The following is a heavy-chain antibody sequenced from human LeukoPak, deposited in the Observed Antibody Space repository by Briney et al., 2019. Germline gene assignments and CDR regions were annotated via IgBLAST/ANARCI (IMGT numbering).Heavy chain of an antibody. J-gene: IGHJ6*03. CDR3: AREAVADYMDV. V-gene: IGHV4-38-2*02. D-gene: IGHD6-19*01. CDR1: GYSISSGYY. CDR2: IYHSGST. Sequence: SETLSLTCAVSGYSISSGYYWGWIRQPPGKGLEWIGSIYHSGSTYYNPSLKSRVTISVDTSKNQFSLKLSSVTAADTAVYYCAREAVADYMDVWGKGTTVPVSS.